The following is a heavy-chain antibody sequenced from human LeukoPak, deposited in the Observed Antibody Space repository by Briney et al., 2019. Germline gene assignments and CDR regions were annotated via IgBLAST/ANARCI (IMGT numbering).Heavy chain of an antibody. V-gene: IGHV1-2*02. Sequence: GASVKVSCKAFGYTFIDYNVDWVRQAPGQGLEWVGRINPKSGDADYAQRFQGRVTMTRDTSISTAYMELSRLSSDDTALYYCARGDSGYDYGFDNWGQGTLVTVSS. D-gene: IGHD5-12*01. J-gene: IGHJ4*02. CDR2: INPKSGDA. CDR1: GYTFIDYN. CDR3: ARGDSGYDYGFDN.